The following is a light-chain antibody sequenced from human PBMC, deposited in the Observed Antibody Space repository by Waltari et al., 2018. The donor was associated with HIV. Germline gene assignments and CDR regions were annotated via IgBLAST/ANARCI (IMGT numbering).Light chain of an antibody. CDR2: HDT. Sequence: SYVLTQPPSVSVAPGKTARITCGGENIGSKSVNWYQKQPGQAPVMVIYHDTDRPSGIPDRFSGSNYEDTATLTIRRVEAGDEADYFCQVWDTNTDQYVIFGGGTNLAV. CDR3: QVWDTNTDQYVI. CDR1: NIGSKS. V-gene: IGLV3-21*01. J-gene: IGLJ2*01.